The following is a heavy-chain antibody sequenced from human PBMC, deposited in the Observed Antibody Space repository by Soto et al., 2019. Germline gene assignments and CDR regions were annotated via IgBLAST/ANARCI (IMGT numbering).Heavy chain of an antibody. Sequence: QITLKESGPTLVKPTQTLTLTCTFSGFSLSSTRMAVGWIRQPPGTTLEWLALIYWDDDKRYSPFLKRRLTITTDPSKNLVVLTMSNLAPVDTGRYYCAHIVVAGFGSYFDYWGQGTLVSVSS. V-gene: IGHV2-5*02. J-gene: IGHJ4*02. CDR1: GFSLSSTRMA. CDR2: IYWDDDK. D-gene: IGHD6-19*01. CDR3: AHIVVAGFGSYFDY.